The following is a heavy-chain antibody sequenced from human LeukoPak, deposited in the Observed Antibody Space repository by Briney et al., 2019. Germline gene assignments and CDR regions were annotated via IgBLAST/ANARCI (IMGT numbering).Heavy chain of an antibody. J-gene: IGHJ4*02. CDR3: ALSAEKQLVYFDF. CDR1: GDTFSNYD. D-gene: IGHD6-13*01. V-gene: IGHV1-69*05. Sequence: ASVKVSCKASGDTFSNYDVTWVRQAPGQGLEWMGRIIPVFDTAKYAQNFQGRVTMTTDESSSTAHMELYSLRSEDTAVYYCALSAEKQLVYFDFWGQGTLVTVSS. CDR2: IIPVFDTA.